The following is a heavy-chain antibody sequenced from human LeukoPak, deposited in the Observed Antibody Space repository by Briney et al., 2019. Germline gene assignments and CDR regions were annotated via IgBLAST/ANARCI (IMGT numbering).Heavy chain of an antibody. V-gene: IGHV4-4*07. CDR3: AREYGDLDY. Sequence: SETLSLTCIVSGGSISGFYWSWIRQPAGKGLEWIGRIYPSGGTNYNPSLKSRVTMSTDTSKNQFSLRLRSVTAADTAVYYCAREYGDLDYWGQGTLVTVSS. CDR2: IYPSGGT. J-gene: IGHJ4*02. CDR1: GGSISGFY. D-gene: IGHD4-17*01.